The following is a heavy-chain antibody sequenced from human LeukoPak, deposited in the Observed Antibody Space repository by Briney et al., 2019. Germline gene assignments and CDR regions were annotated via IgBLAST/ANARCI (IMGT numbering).Heavy chain of an antibody. Sequence: GGSRRLSCAAPGFTFGSYGMHGVRQAPGKGLEWVAVISYDGSNKYYADSVKGRFTISRDNSKNTLYLQMNSLRVEDTAVYYCAKGSSWADWGQGTLVTVSS. D-gene: IGHD6-13*01. CDR3: AKGSSWAD. CDR1: GFTFGSYG. V-gene: IGHV3-30*18. J-gene: IGHJ4*02. CDR2: ISYDGSNK.